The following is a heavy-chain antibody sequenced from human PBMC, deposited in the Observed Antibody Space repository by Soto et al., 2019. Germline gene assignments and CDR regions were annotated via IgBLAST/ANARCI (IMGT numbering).Heavy chain of an antibody. CDR2: ISAYNGNT. V-gene: IGHV1-18*01. J-gene: IGHJ4*02. D-gene: IGHD5-18*01. Sequence: QVQLVQSGAEVKKPGASVKVSCKASGYTFTSYGISWVRQAPGQGLEWMGWISAYNGNTKYAQKLRGSAPMTTDNYTSPPYMELSSLTSHDTAVHYCPSSLLVGYGPEGEGDGGRGPLVTVSS. CDR3: PSSLLVGYGPEGEGD. CDR1: GYTFTSYG.